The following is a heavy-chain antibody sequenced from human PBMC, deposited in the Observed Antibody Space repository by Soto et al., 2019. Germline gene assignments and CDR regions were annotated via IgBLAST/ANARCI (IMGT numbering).Heavy chain of an antibody. D-gene: IGHD3-22*01. CDR3: ARVVKENWFDP. Sequence: GGSLRLSCAASGFTFSSYGMHWVRQAPGKGLEWVAVIWYDGSNKYYADSVKGRFTISRDNSKNTLYLQMNSLRAEDTAVYYCARVVKENWFDPWGQGTLVTVSS. CDR1: GFTFSSYG. CDR2: IWYDGSNK. V-gene: IGHV3-33*01. J-gene: IGHJ5*02.